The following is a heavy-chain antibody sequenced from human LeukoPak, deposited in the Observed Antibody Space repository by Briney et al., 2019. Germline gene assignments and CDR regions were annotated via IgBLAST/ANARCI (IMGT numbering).Heavy chain of an antibody. J-gene: IGHJ3*02. D-gene: IGHD6-6*01. Sequence: GGSLRLSCAASEFTFTSYELNWVRQAPGKGLEWVSYISSSGNTISCADSVKGRFTISRDNAKNSLYLQVISLRAEDTAVYYCARGPSIAARYDAFDIWGQGTMVTVSS. CDR3: ARGPSIAARYDAFDI. CDR2: ISSSGNTI. CDR1: EFTFTSYE. V-gene: IGHV3-48*03.